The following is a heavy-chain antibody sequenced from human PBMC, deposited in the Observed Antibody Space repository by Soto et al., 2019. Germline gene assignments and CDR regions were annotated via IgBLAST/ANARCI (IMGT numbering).Heavy chain of an antibody. CDR1: GGTFSSYA. Sequence: QVQLVQSGAEVKKPGSSVKVSCKASGGTFSSYAISWVRQAPGQGLEWMGGIIPIFGTANYAQKFQGRVTITADEPTSTAYMELSSLRSEDTAVYYCAREGYSYGTMFWYFDYWGQGTLVTVSS. J-gene: IGHJ4*02. CDR2: IIPIFGTA. CDR3: AREGYSYGTMFWYFDY. D-gene: IGHD5-18*01. V-gene: IGHV1-69*12.